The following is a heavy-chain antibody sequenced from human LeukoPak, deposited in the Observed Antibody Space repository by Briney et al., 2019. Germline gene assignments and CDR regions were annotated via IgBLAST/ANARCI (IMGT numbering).Heavy chain of an antibody. Sequence: GGSLRLSCAASGFTFSSFAMHWVGQAPSKGLEWVADIWYNGSNKYYAESVKGRFTISRDNSKNMLYLQLNSLRAEDTAVYYCSRGGYGDYNNWFDPWGQGTLVIVSS. D-gene: IGHD4-17*01. CDR2: IWYNGSNK. V-gene: IGHV3-33*01. CDR1: GFTFSSFA. CDR3: SRGGYGDYNNWFDP. J-gene: IGHJ5*01.